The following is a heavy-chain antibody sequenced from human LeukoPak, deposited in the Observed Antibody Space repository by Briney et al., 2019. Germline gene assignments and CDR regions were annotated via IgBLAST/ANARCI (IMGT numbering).Heavy chain of an antibody. CDR3: AALSRYGSGSFDY. D-gene: IGHD3-10*01. Sequence: GGTLRLSCAASGFTFSSYGMSWVHQAPGKGLEWVSAISGSGGSTYYADSVKGRFTISRDNSKNTLYLQMNSLRAEDTAVYYCAALSRYGSGSFDYWGQGTLVTVSS. CDR1: GFTFSSYG. J-gene: IGHJ4*02. CDR2: ISGSGGST. V-gene: IGHV3-23*01.